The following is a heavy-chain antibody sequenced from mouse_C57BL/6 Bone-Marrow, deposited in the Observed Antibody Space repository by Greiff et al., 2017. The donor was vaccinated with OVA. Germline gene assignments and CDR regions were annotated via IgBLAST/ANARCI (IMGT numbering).Heavy chain of an antibody. CDR3: ARSYYSNFAY. D-gene: IGHD2-5*01. Sequence: QVTLKESGPGILQPSQTLSLTCSFSGFSLSTFGMGVGWIRPPSGKGLEGLAHLWWDDDNYYNPALKSPLTISKDTSKHQVFLKIANVDTADTATYYCARSYYSNFAYGGQGTTLTVSS. V-gene: IGHV8-8*01. J-gene: IGHJ2*01. CDR2: LWWDDDN. CDR1: GFSLSTFGMG.